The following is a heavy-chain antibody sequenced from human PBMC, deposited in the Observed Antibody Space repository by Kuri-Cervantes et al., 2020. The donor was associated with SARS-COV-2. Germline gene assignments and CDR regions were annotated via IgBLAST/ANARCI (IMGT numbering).Heavy chain of an antibody. Sequence: LSLTCAASGFTFSSYEMNWVRQAPGKGLGWVSYISSSGSTIYYADSVKGRFTISRDNAKNSLYLQMNSLRAEDTAVYYCAPPVGGNSVPSTWGQGTLVTVSS. CDR2: ISSSGSTI. J-gene: IGHJ5*02. CDR3: APPVGGNSVPST. V-gene: IGHV3-48*03. D-gene: IGHD4-23*01. CDR1: GFTFSSYE.